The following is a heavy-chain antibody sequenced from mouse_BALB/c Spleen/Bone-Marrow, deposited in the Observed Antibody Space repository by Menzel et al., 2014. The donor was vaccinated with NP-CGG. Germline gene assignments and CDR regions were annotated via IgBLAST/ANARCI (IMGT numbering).Heavy chain of an antibody. CDR1: GFNIKDTY. J-gene: IGHJ4*01. CDR2: IDPANGNT. V-gene: IGHV14-3*02. CDR3: ARGNYGVFYAMDY. D-gene: IGHD2-1*01. Sequence: EVQLQQSGAGLVKPGASVKLSCTASGFNIKDTYMHWVKQRPEQGLEWIGRIDPANGNTKYDPKFQGKATITADTSSNTAYLQLSSLTSEDTAVYYCARGNYGVFYAMDYWGQGTSVTVSS.